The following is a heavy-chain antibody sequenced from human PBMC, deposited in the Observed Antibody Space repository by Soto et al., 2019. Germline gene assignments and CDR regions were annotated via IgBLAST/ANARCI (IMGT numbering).Heavy chain of an antibody. CDR3: AKDYWELLRGPFDY. CDR2: IGRTGSTT. Sequence: GGSLRLSCEVSGFTFSDYAMSWVRQAPGKGLEWFSSIGRTGSTTYHADSVKGRFTISRDNSENTLYLELNGLRAEDTAVYYCAKDYWELLRGPFDYWGQGTLVTVSS. J-gene: IGHJ4*02. D-gene: IGHD1-26*01. V-gene: IGHV3-23*01. CDR1: GFTFSDYA.